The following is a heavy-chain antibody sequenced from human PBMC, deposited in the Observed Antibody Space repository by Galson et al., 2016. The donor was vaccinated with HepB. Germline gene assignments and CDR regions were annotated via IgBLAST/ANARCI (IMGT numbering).Heavy chain of an antibody. CDR3: ARLFYYESSGYLH. J-gene: IGHJ4*02. D-gene: IGHD3-22*01. CDR2: IYYSGST. V-gene: IGHV4-39*02. CDR1: GDSIISTSYH. Sequence: TLSLTCSVFGDSIISTSYHWGWIRQPPGKGLEWIGSIYYSGSTYYNPSLKSRVTISVDTSKNHFSLKVSSVTAADTAVYYCARLFYYESSGYLHWGQGALVTVSS.